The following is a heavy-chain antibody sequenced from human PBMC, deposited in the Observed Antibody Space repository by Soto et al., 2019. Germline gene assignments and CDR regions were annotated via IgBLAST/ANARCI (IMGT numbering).Heavy chain of an antibody. D-gene: IGHD3-10*01. J-gene: IGHJ6*02. Sequence: EVQLLESGGGLVQPGGSLRLSCVASGYSFNTYAMSWVRQAPGKGLEWVSGITGSGSTTYYADSVKGRFTISRDNSRSTIYLQMNSLRGEDTATXXXXXRGIPSRYYYDIDVWGQGTPVTVSS. CDR3: XXRGIPSRYYYDIDV. CDR2: ITGSGSTT. CDR1: GYSFNTYA. V-gene: IGHV3-23*01.